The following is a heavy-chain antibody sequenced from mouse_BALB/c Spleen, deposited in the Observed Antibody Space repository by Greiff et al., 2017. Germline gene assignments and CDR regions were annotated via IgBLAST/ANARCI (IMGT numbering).Heavy chain of an antibody. J-gene: IGHJ4*01. V-gene: IGHV1S137*01. Sequence: QVQLQQSGAELVRPGVSVKISCKGSGYTFTDYAMHWVKQSHAKSLEWIGVISTYYGDASYNQKFKGKATMTVDKSSSTAYMELARLTSEDSAIYYCARGGPPIYDGYSYYAMDYWGQGTSVTVSS. CDR2: ISTYYGDA. CDR1: GYTFTDYA. D-gene: IGHD2-3*01. CDR3: ARGGPPIYDGYSYYAMDY.